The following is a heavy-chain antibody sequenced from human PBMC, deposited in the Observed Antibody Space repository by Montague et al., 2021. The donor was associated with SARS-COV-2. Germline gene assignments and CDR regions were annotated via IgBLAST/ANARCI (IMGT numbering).Heavy chain of an antibody. V-gene: IGHV3-48*03. CDR3: ATYYYNSDHVRSA. D-gene: IGHD3-10*01. CDR2: IINSGSST. J-gene: IGHJ5*02. Sequence: SRSLSCAASGFTFSSYEMNWFRQAPGKGLEWISKIINSGSSTYYADSVKGRFTISRDNAKNSLYLQMNSLRAEDTAVYYCATYYYNSDHVRSAWGQGTLVTVSS. CDR1: GFTFSSYE.